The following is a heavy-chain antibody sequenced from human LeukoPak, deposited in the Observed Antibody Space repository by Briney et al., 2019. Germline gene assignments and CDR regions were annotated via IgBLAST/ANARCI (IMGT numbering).Heavy chain of an antibody. V-gene: IGHV1-18*01. CDR3: AGDRGYSGYAEYYFDY. CDR2: ISAHNGNT. CDR1: GYTFTSYG. J-gene: IGHJ4*02. D-gene: IGHD5-12*01. Sequence: ASVKVSCKASGYTFTSYGVSWVRQAPGQGLEWMGWISAHNGNTKNAQKVQGRVTMTTDTSTRTAYMELRSLRSDDTAVYHCAGDRGYSGYAEYYFDYWGQGTLVTVSS.